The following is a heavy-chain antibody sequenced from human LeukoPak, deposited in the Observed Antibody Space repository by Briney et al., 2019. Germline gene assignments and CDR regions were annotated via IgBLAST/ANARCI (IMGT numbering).Heavy chain of an antibody. V-gene: IGHV1-69*13. CDR2: IIPIFGTA. J-gene: IGHJ3*02. Sequence: GASVKVSCKASGGTFSSYAISWVRQAPGQGLEWMGGIIPIFGTANYAQKFQGRVTITADESTSTAYMELSSLRSEDTAVYYCAREDSGYDLGAFDIWGQGTMVTVSS. CDR1: GGTFSSYA. CDR3: AREDSGYDLGAFDI. D-gene: IGHD5-12*01.